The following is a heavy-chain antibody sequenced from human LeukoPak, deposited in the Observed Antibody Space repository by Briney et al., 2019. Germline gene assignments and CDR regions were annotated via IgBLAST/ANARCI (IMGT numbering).Heavy chain of an antibody. J-gene: IGHJ4*02. CDR3: ARLLAGCPGGRCRAHFDY. Sequence: SKTLSLTCSVSGDSINSNYWSWVRQPPGKGLEWIGYIYYGGSTNYNPSLKSRVSMSVDTSKNQFSLNLSSVTAADTAVYHCARLLAGCPGGRCRAHFDYWGQGTLVTVSS. V-gene: IGHV4-59*01. D-gene: IGHD2-15*01. CDR2: IYYGGST. CDR1: GDSINSNY.